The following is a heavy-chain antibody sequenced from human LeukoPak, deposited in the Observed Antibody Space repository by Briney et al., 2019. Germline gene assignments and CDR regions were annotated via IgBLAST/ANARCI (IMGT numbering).Heavy chain of an antibody. CDR1: GYSFTSYW. CDR2: IYPGDSDT. D-gene: IGHD3-16*02. J-gene: IGHJ6*02. CDR3: ARSAPDLDRGVRKADSYYAMDV. V-gene: IGHV5-51*01. Sequence: GESPKISCKGSGYSFTSYWIGWVRQMPGKGLEWMGIIYPGDSDTRYSPSFQGQVTISADKSISTAYLQWSSLKASDTAMYYCARSAPDLDRGVRKADSYYAMDVWGQGTTVTVSS.